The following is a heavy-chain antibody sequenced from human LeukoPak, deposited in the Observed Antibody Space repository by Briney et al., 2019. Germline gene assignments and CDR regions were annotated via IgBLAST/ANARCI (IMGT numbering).Heavy chain of an antibody. D-gene: IGHD2-21*02. J-gene: IGHJ4*02. Sequence: ASVTVSCKASGYMFTGYYMHWVRQAPGRGLEWIGWINPNSGGTNYAQKFQGRVTMTRDTSISTAYMELSSLRSDDTAVYYCARGYCSGDCFTLFDYWGQGTLSPSPQ. CDR1: GYMFTGYY. V-gene: IGHV1-2*02. CDR2: INPNSGGT. CDR3: ARGYCSGDCFTLFDY.